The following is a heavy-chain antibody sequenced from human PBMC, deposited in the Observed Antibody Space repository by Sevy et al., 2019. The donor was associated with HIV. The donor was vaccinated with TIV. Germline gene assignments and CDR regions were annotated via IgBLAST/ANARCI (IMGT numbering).Heavy chain of an antibody. CDR1: GFTFSNYA. J-gene: IGHJ4*02. D-gene: IGHD3-10*01. CDR3: AKESSGKLLWLGEPPYYCDY. Sequence: GESLKISCAASGFTFSNYAMTWVRQAPGKGLEWVSSITDSGDNTYHADSVKGRFTISRDNSKNTLDLHMSSLRADDTAVYYCAKESSGKLLWLGEPPYYCDYWGQGTLVTVSS. CDR2: ITDSGDNT. V-gene: IGHV3-23*01.